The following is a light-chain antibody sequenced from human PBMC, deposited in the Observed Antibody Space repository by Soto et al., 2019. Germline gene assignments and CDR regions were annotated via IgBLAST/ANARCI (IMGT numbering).Light chain of an antibody. Sequence: ALTQPASVSGSPGQSITISCTGTGSDVGGYDYVSWYQHHPGKAPKVMIYEVTNRPSGVSNRFSGSKSGNTASLTISGLLAEDEADYNCSSYTSSSTYVFGTGTKSPS. CDR2: EVT. V-gene: IGLV2-14*01. CDR3: SSYTSSSTYV. CDR1: GSDVGGYDY. J-gene: IGLJ1*01.